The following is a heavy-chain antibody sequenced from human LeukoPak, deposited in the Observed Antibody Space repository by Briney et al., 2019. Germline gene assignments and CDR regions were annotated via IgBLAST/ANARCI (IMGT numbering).Heavy chain of an antibody. CDR3: TRDSAYCGGDCYSCDY. Sequence: GGSLRLSCAASGFTFRNFRMHWVRQAPGKGLDWVSRINTDGSSTNYADSVKGRFTISRDNAKNTLYLQMNSLRAEDTAVYYCTRDSAYCGGDCYSCDYWGQGTLVSVSS. J-gene: IGHJ4*02. V-gene: IGHV3-74*01. CDR2: INTDGSST. CDR1: GFTFRNFR. D-gene: IGHD2-21*02.